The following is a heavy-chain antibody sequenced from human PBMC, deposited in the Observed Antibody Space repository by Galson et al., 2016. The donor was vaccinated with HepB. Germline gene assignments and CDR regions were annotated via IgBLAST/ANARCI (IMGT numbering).Heavy chain of an antibody. D-gene: IGHD1-26*01. Sequence: SETLSLTCAVSGDSIGNSFYNWGWIRQSPGKGLEWIASIHYSGSTYDNPSLKSRVTISLDTSKSQFSLNLKSVTAADTAVYYCARHMKYGVDGSHFDLWGQGTLVTVSS. V-gene: IGHV4-39*01. CDR2: IHYSGST. J-gene: IGHJ4*02. CDR3: ARHMKYGVDGSHFDL. CDR1: GDSIGNSFYN.